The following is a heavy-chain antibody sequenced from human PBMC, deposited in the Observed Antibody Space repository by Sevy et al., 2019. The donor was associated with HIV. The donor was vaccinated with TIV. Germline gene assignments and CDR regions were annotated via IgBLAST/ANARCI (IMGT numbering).Heavy chain of an antibody. D-gene: IGHD3-16*01. V-gene: IGHV3-11*01. CDR1: GFTLSDYY. CDR2: ISGSDDSGGDNTI. J-gene: IGHJ6*02. CDR3: ARDHVKDGKGGHYYYHAMDV. Sequence: GGYLRLSCTASGFTLSDYYMSWIRQAPGKGLQWISYISGSDDSGGDNTIYYADSVKGRFTIPRDNVKNSLYLQMSSLRADDTAVYYCARDHVKDGKGGHYYYHAMDVWGRGTTVTVSS.